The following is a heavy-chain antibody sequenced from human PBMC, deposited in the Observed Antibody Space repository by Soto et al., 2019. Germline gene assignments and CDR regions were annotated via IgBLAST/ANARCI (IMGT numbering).Heavy chain of an antibody. CDR1: GFTFSDNY. CDR2: ISSSGSII. CDR3: ARDLGYYESDGYFDY. V-gene: IGHV3-11*01. Sequence: PGGSLRLSCAASGFTFSDNYMSWIRQAPGKGLEWVSYISSSGSIIYYADSVKGRFTISRDNAKNSLYLQMSSLRAEDTAVYYCARDLGYYESDGYFDYWGQGALVTVSS. J-gene: IGHJ4*02. D-gene: IGHD3-22*01.